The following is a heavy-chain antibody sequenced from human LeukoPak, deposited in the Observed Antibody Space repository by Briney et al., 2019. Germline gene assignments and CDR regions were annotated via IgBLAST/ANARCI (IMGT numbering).Heavy chain of an antibody. Sequence: KTSETLSLTCSVSNGSISSLFWTWVRQPPGKGLEWIGHIHYSGSTNYNPSLKSRVTMSLDTSKNQFSLKLNSVTAADTAIFYCARLRPLLVQLLYFAFDSWGEGTLVTVSS. CDR3: ARLRPLLVQLLYFAFDS. J-gene: IGHJ4*02. V-gene: IGHV4-59*11. CDR1: NGSISSLF. D-gene: IGHD1-1*01. CDR2: IHYSGST.